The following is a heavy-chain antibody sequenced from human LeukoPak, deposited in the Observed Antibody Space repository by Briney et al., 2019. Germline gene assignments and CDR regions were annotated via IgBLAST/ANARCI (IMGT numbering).Heavy chain of an antibody. Sequence: GSLKLSFAASGFPFSTYSMNWVRQAPGKGLEWVSSITPSGSYIYYATSVKGRFTISRDNAKNSLYLQMNSLRAEDTAVYYCARDFSSGSIWGQGTMVTVSS. CDR2: ITPSGSYI. D-gene: IGHD6-25*01. CDR1: GFPFSTYS. V-gene: IGHV3-21*01. CDR3: ARDFSSGSI. J-gene: IGHJ3*02.